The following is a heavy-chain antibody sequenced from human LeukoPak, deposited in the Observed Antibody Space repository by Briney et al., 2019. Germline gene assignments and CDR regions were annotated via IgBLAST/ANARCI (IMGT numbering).Heavy chain of an antibody. J-gene: IGHJ4*02. CDR1: GGSFSGYY. CDR2: INHSGST. D-gene: IGHD6-19*01. Sequence: SETLSLTCAVYGGSFSGYYWSWIRQPPGKGLEWIGEINHSGSTNYNPSLKSRVTISVDTSKNQFSLKLSSVTPADTAVYYCARGYSSGWYIYWGPATLVTVSS. V-gene: IGHV4-34*01. CDR3: ARGYSSGWYIY.